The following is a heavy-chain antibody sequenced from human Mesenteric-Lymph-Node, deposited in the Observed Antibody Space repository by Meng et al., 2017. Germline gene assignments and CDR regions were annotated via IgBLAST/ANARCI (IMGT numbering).Heavy chain of an antibody. CDR1: GFTFSNYW. CDR3: ARTVLGYSSSWSTFDY. D-gene: IGHD6-13*01. CDR2: IKQDGSAK. V-gene: IGHV3-7*03. J-gene: IGHJ4*02. Sequence: GESLKISCAASGFTFSNYWMSWVRQAPGKGLEWVANIKQDGSAKYYVDSVKGRFTISRDNAKNSLYLQMNSLRAEDTAVYYCARTVLGYSSSWSTFDYWGQGTLVTVSS.